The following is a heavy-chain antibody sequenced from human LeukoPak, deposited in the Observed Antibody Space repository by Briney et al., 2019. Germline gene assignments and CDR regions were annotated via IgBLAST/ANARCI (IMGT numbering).Heavy chain of an antibody. CDR3: ATQGDRAYYDSSRYYGN. CDR1: GYTFINYY. CDR2: INPSGGTT. D-gene: IGHD3-22*01. Sequence: ASVKVSCKASGYTFINYYMHWVRQAPVQGLEWMGIINPSGGTTSYAQNFQGRVTMTRDTSTSTVYMELSSLRSEDTAVYYCATQGDRAYYDSSRYYGNWGQGTLVTVSS. V-gene: IGHV1-46*01. J-gene: IGHJ4*02.